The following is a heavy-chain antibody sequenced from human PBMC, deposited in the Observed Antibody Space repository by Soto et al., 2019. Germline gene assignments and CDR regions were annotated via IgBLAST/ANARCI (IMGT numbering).Heavy chain of an antibody. CDR1: GFTFSSYG. J-gene: IGHJ6*03. CDR2: IWYDGSNK. V-gene: IGHV3-33*01. CDR3: ARYSSVSWYYYMDV. Sequence: QVQLVESGGGVVQPGRSLRLSCAASGFTFSSYGIHWVRQAPGKGLEWVAVIWYDGSNKYYADSVKGRFTISRDNSKNPLYLQMNSLRAEDTAVYYCARYSSVSWYYYMDVWGKGTTVTVSS. D-gene: IGHD6-19*01.